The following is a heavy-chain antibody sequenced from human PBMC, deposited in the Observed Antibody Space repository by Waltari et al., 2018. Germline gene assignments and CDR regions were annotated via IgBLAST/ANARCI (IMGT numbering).Heavy chain of an antibody. CDR3: ATDLLVGSSSPVVSDY. CDR2: VDPEDGET. D-gene: IGHD6-13*01. Sequence: EVQLVQSGAEVKKPGATVKISCKASGYTFTDHYMHWVQQAPGKGLEWMGRVDPEDGETIYAEKFQGRVTITADTSTDTAYMELSSLRSEDTAVYYCATDLLVGSSSPVVSDYWGQGTLVTVSS. J-gene: IGHJ4*02. V-gene: IGHV1-69-2*01. CDR1: GYTFTDHY.